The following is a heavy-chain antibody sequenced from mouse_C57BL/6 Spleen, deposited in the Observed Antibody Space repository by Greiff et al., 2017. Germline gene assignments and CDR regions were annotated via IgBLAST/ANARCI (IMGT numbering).Heavy chain of an antibody. J-gene: IGHJ4*01. D-gene: IGHD1-1*01. Sequence: EVKLVESGGDLVKPGGSLKLSCAASGFTFSSYGMSWVRQTPDKRLEWVATISSGGSYTYYPDSVKGRFTISRDNAKNTLYLQMSSLKSEDTAMYYCASHYYGSSYAYAMDYWGQGTSVTVSS. V-gene: IGHV5-6*01. CDR2: ISSGGSYT. CDR3: ASHYYGSSYAYAMDY. CDR1: GFTFSSYG.